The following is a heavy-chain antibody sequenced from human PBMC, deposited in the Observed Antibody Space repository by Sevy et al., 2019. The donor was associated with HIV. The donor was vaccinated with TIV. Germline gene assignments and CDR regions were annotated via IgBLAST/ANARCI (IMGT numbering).Heavy chain of an antibody. D-gene: IGHD4-17*01. CDR3: ARDYGGIRHFQY. V-gene: IGHV3-21*01. J-gene: IGHJ1*01. Sequence: GGCLRLSCAASGFTFSSYSMNWVRQAPGKGLEWLSSISSRSSYIYYADSVKGRFTISRDNAKNSLYLQMNSLRAEDQAVYYCARDYGGIRHFQYWGQGTLVTVSS. CDR1: GFTFSSYS. CDR2: ISSRSSYI.